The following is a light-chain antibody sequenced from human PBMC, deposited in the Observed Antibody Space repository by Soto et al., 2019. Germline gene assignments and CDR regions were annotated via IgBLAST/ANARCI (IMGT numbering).Light chain of an antibody. Sequence: EIVMTQSPATLSVSPGERATLSCRASQSVSSNLAWYQQKPGKAPRLLIYGASTRATGIPARFSGSGSGTDFTLTISSPQSEDFAVYYCQQDNNWPLWTFGQGTKVEIK. J-gene: IGKJ1*01. CDR3: QQDNNWPLWT. CDR1: QSVSSN. CDR2: GAS. V-gene: IGKV3-15*01.